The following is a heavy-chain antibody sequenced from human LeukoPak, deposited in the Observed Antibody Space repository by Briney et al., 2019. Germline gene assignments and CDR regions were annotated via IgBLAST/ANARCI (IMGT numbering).Heavy chain of an antibody. J-gene: IGHJ6*02. CDR2: INHSGST. D-gene: IGHD3-3*01. Sequence: SETLSLTCAVYGGSFSGYYWSWIRQPPGKGLEWIGEINHSGSTNYNPSLKSRVTISVDTSKNQFSLKLSSVTAADTAVYYCARRWGLEWPAPDYYYYGMDVWGQGTTVTVSS. CDR3: ARRWGLEWPAPDYYYYGMDV. CDR1: GGSFSGYY. V-gene: IGHV4-34*01.